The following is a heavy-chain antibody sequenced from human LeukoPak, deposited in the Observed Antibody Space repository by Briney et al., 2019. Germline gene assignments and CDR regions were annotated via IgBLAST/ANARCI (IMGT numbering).Heavy chain of an antibody. CDR1: GVSFSGYY. Sequence: SETLSLTCAVYGVSFSGYYWSWIRQPPGKGLEWIGEINHSGSTNYNPSLKSRVTISVDTSKNQFSLKLSSVTAADTAVYYCASRRLLGYYYYGMDVWGQGTTVTVSS. V-gene: IGHV4-34*01. CDR3: ASRRLLGYYYYGMDV. J-gene: IGHJ6*02. CDR2: INHSGST.